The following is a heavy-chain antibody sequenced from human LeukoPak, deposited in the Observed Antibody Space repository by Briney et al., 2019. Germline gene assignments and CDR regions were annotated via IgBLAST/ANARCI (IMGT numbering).Heavy chain of an antibody. J-gene: IGHJ3*02. CDR3: ARVNLLRYFDWLPGAAFDI. CDR1: GGSISSSSYY. D-gene: IGHD3-9*01. Sequence: PSETLSLTCTVSGGSISSSSYYWGWIRQPPGKGLEWIGSIYYSGSTYYNPSLKSRVTISVDTSKSQFSLKLSSVTAADTAVYYCARVNLLRYFDWLPGAAFDIWGQGTMVTVSS. V-gene: IGHV4-39*07. CDR2: IYYSGST.